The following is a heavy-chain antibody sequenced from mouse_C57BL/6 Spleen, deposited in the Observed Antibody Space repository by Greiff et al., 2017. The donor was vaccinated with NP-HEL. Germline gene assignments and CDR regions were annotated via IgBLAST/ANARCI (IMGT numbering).Heavy chain of an antibody. J-gene: IGHJ2*01. CDR2: ISDGGSYT. D-gene: IGHD2-4*01. CDR1: GFTFSSYA. Sequence: VQLKESGGGLVKPGGSLKLSCAASGFTFSSYAMSWVRQTPEKRLEWVATISDGGSYTYYPDNVKGRFTISRDNAKNNLYLQMSHLKSEDTAMYYCARDYDYYFDYWGQGTTLTVSS. V-gene: IGHV5-4*01. CDR3: ARDYDYYFDY.